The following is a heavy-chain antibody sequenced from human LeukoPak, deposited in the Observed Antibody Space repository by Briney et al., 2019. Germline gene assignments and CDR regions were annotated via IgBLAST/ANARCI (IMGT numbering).Heavy chain of an antibody. CDR2: IYPGDSDT. CDR1: GYSFSSYW. CDR3: VTSINTHYFDY. J-gene: IGHJ4*02. V-gene: IGHV5-51*01. Sequence: GESLKISCKASGYSFSSYWIGWVRQMPGKGLEWMGLIYPGDSDTRYGPSFEGHVTISADRSIRTAYLQWSSLKASDTAIYYCVTSINTHYFDYWGQGTLVTVSS.